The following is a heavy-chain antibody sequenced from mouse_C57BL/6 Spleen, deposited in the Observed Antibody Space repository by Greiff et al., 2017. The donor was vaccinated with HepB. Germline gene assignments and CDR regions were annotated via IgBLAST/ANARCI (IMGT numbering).Heavy chain of an antibody. V-gene: IGHV1-81*01. CDR3: ARLGYYGSSYAMDY. J-gene: IGHJ4*01. Sequence: QVQLQQSGAELARPGASVKLSCKASGYTFTSYGISWVKQRTGQGLEWIGEIYPRSGNTYYNEKFKGKATLTADKSSSTAYMELRSLTSADSAVYCCARLGYYGSSYAMDYWGQGTSVTVSS. CDR2: IYPRSGNT. CDR1: GYTFTSYG. D-gene: IGHD1-1*01.